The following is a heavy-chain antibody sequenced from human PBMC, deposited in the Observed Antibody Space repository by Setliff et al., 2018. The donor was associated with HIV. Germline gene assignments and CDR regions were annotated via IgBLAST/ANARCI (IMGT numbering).Heavy chain of an antibody. V-gene: IGHV1-18*04. CDR1: GYSFTFYG. CDR3: VRPQGGAVAGIFDY. J-gene: IGHJ4*02. CDR2: VSVYNGNT. D-gene: IGHD6-19*01. Sequence: ASVKVSCKASGYSFTFYGLHWVRQAPGQGLEWMGWVSVYNGNTKYAENFQDRLTLTTDASTGTGFMELRGLRSDDTAVYYCVRPQGGAVAGIFDYWGQGTLVTVSS.